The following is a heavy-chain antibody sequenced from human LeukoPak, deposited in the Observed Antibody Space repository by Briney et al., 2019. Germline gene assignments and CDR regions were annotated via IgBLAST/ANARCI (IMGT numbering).Heavy chain of an antibody. J-gene: IGHJ5*02. CDR2: INHSGST. Sequence: SETLSLTCAVYGGSFSGYYWSWIRQPPGKGLEWIGEINHSGSTNYNPSLKSRVTISVDTSKNQFSLKLSSVTAADTAVYYCARARAEGFYDSSGYYYGLEYNWFDPWGQGTLVTVSS. CDR3: ARARAEGFYDSSGYYYGLEYNWFDP. CDR1: GGSFSGYY. V-gene: IGHV4-34*09. D-gene: IGHD3-22*01.